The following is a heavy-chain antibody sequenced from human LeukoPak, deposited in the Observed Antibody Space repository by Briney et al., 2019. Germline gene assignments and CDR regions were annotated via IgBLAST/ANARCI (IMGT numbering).Heavy chain of an antibody. CDR1: GYTFTSYA. CDR3: ALGTVVSDAFDI. CDR2: INAGNGNT. J-gene: IGHJ3*02. Sequence: ASVKVSCKASGYTFTSYAMHWVRQAPGQRLEWMGWINAGNGNTKYSQEFQGRVTITRDTSASTAYMELSRLRSDDTAVYYCALGTVVSDAFDIWGQGTMVTVSS. D-gene: IGHD1-26*01. V-gene: IGHV1-3*01.